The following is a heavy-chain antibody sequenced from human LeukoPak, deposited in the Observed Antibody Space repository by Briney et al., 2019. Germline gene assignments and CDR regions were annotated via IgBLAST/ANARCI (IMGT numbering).Heavy chain of an antibody. J-gene: IGHJ4*02. V-gene: IGHV3-7*01. CDR2: IKQDGSEK. CDR3: ARAPRGVVGAIDY. CDR1: GFTFSSYW. D-gene: IGHD1-26*01. Sequence: GGSLRLSCAASGFTFSSYWMSWVRQAPGKGLEWVANIKQDGSEKYYVDSMKGRFTISRDNAKNSLYLQMNSLRAEDTAFYYCARAPRGVVGAIDYWGQATLVTVSS.